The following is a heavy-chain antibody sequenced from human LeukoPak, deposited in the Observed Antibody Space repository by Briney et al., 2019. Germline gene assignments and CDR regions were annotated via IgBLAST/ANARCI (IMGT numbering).Heavy chain of an antibody. D-gene: IGHD3-3*01. CDR2: INPNSGGT. CDR3: AREVLRFPNWFDP. Sequence: ASVKVSCKASGYTFTGYYMHWVRQVPGQGLEWMGWINPNSGGTNYAQKFQGRVTMTRDTSISTAYMELSRLRSDDTAVYYCAREVLRFPNWFDPWGQGTLVTVSS. J-gene: IGHJ5*02. CDR1: GYTFTGYY. V-gene: IGHV1-2*02.